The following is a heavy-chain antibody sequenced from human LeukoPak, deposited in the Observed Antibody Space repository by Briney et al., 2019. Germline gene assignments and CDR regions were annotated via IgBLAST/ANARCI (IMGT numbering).Heavy chain of an antibody. V-gene: IGHV3-30*02. CDR2: IRYDGSNK. D-gene: IGHD6-19*01. CDR1: GFTFSSYG. J-gene: IGHJ6*03. CDR3: AKDKEEQWLVSYYYYYMDV. Sequence: GGSLRLSCAASGFTFSSYGMHWVRQAPGQGLEWVAFIRYDGSNKYYADSVKGRFTISRDNSKNTLYLQMNSLRAEDTAVYYCAKDKEEQWLVSYYYYYMDVWGKGTTVTISS.